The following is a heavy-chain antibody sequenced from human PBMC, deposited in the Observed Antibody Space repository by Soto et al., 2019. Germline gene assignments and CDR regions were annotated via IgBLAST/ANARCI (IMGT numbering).Heavy chain of an antibody. CDR1: GVTFDNYV. CDR2: ISDSGDDT. J-gene: IGHJ4*02. Sequence: PGGSLRLCWAASGVTFDNYVMGWISHAPGKGLEWVSAISDSGDDTYYIDSVKGRFTISRDNSKSTLYLQMNSLRTEDTAIYYCAKLGSSSWSPHYYFDYWGQGTLVTVSS. V-gene: IGHV3-23*01. CDR3: AKLGSSSWSPHYYFDY. D-gene: IGHD2-2*01.